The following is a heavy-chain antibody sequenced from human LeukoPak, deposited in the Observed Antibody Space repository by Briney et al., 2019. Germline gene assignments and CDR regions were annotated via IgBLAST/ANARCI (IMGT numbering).Heavy chain of an antibody. D-gene: IGHD6-13*01. V-gene: IGHV3-23*01. J-gene: IGHJ4*02. CDR3: AKEFSGSGYYYFDY. CDR1: EFTFSSNA. CDR2: ISGSGGTT. Sequence: PGGSLRLSCAASEFTFSSNAMSWVRQAPGKGLEWVSAISGSGGTTYYTDSVKGRFTISRDNSKNALYLQMRSLRAEDAGVYYCAKEFSGSGYYYFDYWGQGTLVTVSS.